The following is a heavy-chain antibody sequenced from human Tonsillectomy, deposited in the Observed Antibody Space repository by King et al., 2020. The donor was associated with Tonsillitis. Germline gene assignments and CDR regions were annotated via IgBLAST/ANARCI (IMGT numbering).Heavy chain of an antibody. Sequence: VQLVESGGGLVKPGGSLRLSCAVSGLTFANAWMAWVRQAPGKGLEWVGRIKSKADAGTTVYAAPVRGRFSISRDDSQNTLYLHMHNLKTDDTAVYFCTSGPRTLFDYWGQGNLVTVSS. CDR3: TSGPRTLFDY. J-gene: IGHJ4*02. D-gene: IGHD3/OR15-3a*01. CDR2: IKSKADAGTT. V-gene: IGHV3-15*01. CDR1: GLTFANAW.